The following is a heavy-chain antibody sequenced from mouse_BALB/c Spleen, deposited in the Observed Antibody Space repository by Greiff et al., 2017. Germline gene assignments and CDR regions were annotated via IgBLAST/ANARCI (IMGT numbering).Heavy chain of an antibody. CDR2: ISYDGSN. D-gene: IGHD2-14*01. Sequence: VQLKESGPGLVKPSQSLSLTCSVTGYSITSGYYWNWIRQFPGNKLEWMGYISYDGSNNYNPSLKNRISITRDTSKNQFFLKLNSVTTEDTATYYCARVKVRRFGAMDYWGQGTSVTVSS. V-gene: IGHV3-6*02. J-gene: IGHJ4*01. CDR1: GYSITSGYY. CDR3: ARVKVRRFGAMDY.